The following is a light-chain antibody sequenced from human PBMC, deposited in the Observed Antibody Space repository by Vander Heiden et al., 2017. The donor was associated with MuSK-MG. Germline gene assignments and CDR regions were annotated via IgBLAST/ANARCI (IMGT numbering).Light chain of an antibody. Sequence: DIQLTQSPSFLSASVGDRVTITCRASRGISRDLAWYQQKPGKAPNLLIYDASTLQTGVPSRFSGSGSGTDLTLTISSLQPEDSATYYCQQLHSYPVTFGQGTRLEIK. J-gene: IGKJ5*01. CDR2: DAS. CDR1: RGISRD. CDR3: QQLHSYPVT. V-gene: IGKV1-9*01.